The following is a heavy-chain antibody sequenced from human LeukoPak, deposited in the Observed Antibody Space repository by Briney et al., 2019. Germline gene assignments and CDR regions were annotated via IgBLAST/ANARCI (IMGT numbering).Heavy chain of an antibody. CDR1: GGTFSSYA. D-gene: IGHD4-17*01. CDR3: ARATTVTTGRSFDY. Sequence: SVKVSCKASGGTFSSYAISWVRQAPGQALEWMGGIIPIFGTANYAHKFQGRVTITADESTSTAHMELSSLSSDDTAVYYCARATTVTTGRSFDYWGQGTLVTVSS. CDR2: IIPIFGTA. J-gene: IGHJ4*02. V-gene: IGHV1-69*13.